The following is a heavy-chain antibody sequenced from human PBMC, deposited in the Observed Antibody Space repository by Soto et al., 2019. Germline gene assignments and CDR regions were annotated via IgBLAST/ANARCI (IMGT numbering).Heavy chain of an antibody. V-gene: IGHV1-2*04. CDR3: ARAAAPNYYYYYMDV. CDR1: GYTFTGYY. J-gene: IGHJ6*03. D-gene: IGHD2-2*01. Sequence: ASVKVSCKASGYTFTGYYMHWVRQAPGQGLEWMGWINPNSGGTNYAQKFQGWVTMTRDTSISTAYMELSRLRSDDTAVYYCARAAAPNYYYYYMDVWGKGTTVTVSS. CDR2: INPNSGGT.